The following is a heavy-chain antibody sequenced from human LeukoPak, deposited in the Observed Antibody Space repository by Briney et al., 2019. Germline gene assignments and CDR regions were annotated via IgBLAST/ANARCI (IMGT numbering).Heavy chain of an antibody. CDR1: GGSFSGYY. J-gene: IGHJ4*02. D-gene: IGHD3-22*01. Sequence: SETLSLTCAVYGGSFSGYYWSWIRQPPGKGLEWIGEINHSGSTNYNPSLKSRVTISVDTSKNQFSLKLSSVTAADTAVYYCAREFRGSSGHPAFDYWGQGTLVTVSS. V-gene: IGHV4-34*01. CDR3: AREFRGSSGHPAFDY. CDR2: INHSGST.